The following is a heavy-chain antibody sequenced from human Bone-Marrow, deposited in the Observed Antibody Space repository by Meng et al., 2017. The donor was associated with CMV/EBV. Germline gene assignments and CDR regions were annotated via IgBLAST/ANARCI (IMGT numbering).Heavy chain of an antibody. CDR2: ISPFNGHT. CDR3: ARDRDDGRADP. D-gene: IGHD3-22*01. Sequence: ASVKVSCKAYGYTFTSYGITWVRQSPGQGLEWMGWISPFNGHTNYVQRFQGRVTMTTDTSTSTAYMELRSLRSYDTAVYYCARDRDDGRADPWGQGTLVTVSS. J-gene: IGHJ5*02. CDR1: GYTFTSYG. V-gene: IGHV1-18*01.